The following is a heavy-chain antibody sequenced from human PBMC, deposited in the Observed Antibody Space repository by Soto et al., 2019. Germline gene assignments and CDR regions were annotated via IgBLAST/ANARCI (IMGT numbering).Heavy chain of an antibody. Sequence: EVQLLESGGGLVQPGGSLRLSCAASGFTFASYAMNWVRQAPGKGLEWVSGIRGSGGSTYYADPAKGRFTISRDNSKNTLYPQMNSLRAEDTAVYYCAKDRGYFYGPGSSIYYFDYWGQGTLVTVSS. D-gene: IGHD3-10*01. CDR2: IRGSGGST. CDR3: AKDRGYFYGPGSSIYYFDY. CDR1: GFTFASYA. V-gene: IGHV3-23*01. J-gene: IGHJ4*02.